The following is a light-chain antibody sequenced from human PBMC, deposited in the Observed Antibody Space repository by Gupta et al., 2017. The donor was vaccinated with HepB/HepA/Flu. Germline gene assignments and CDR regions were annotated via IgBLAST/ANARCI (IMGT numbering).Light chain of an antibody. V-gene: IGLV5-45*02. CDR1: SDLYVGTYR. J-gene: IGLJ3*02. CDR2: YKSDSDK. Sequence: AILTPPSSLSAAPGSSARLPCTLHSDLYVGTYRIYWYQQKPGSPPQYRLRYKSDSDKQQASGVPSRFSGSKDASANAGILXIXGLQSEXEADYYCRIWNISSWVFGGGTKLTVL. CDR3: RIWNISSWV.